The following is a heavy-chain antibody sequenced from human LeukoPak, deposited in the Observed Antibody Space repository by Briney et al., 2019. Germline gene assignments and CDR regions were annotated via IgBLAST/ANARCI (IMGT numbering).Heavy chain of an antibody. CDR2: ISYDGSNK. CDR1: GFTFSSYA. Sequence: GGSLRLSCAASGFTFSSYAMHWVRQAPGKGLEWVAVISYDGSNKYYADSVKGRFTISRDNSKNTLYLQMNTLRAEDTAVYYCAKGPFTYYYDNSGYYYGDSWGQGTLVTVSS. J-gene: IGHJ4*02. D-gene: IGHD3-22*01. CDR3: AKGPFTYYYDNSGYYYGDS. V-gene: IGHV3-30*04.